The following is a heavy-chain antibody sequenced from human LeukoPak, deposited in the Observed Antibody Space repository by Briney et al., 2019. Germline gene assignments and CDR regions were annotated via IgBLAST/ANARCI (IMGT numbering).Heavy chain of an antibody. V-gene: IGHV4-30-2*02. J-gene: IGHJ4*02. CDR3: ARTKIVVVVAATTTFDY. CDR2: IYHSGST. D-gene: IGHD2-15*01. CDR1: GGSISSGGYS. Sequence: PSETLSLTCAVSGGSISSGGYSWSWIRQPPGKGLEWIGYIYHSGSTYYNPSLKSRVTISVDTSKNQFSLKLSSVTAADTAVYYCARTKIVVVVAATTTFDYWGQGTLVTVSS.